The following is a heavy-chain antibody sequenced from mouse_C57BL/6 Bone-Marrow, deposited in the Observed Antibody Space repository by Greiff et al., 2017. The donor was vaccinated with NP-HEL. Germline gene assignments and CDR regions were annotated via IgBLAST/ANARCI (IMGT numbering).Heavy chain of an antibody. Sequence: EVQVVESGPGLVKPSQSLSLTCSVTGYSITSGYYWNWIRQFPGNKLEWMGYISSCGSNNYNPSLKLRISITRDTSKIQLFLKMNSVNTEDTATYYCAREPRGFTTVKFDYRGKGLTLT. D-gene: IGHD1-1*01. CDR2: ISSCGSN. CDR3: AREPRGFTTVKFDY. J-gene: IGHJ2*01. V-gene: IGHV3-6*01. CDR1: GYSITSGYY.